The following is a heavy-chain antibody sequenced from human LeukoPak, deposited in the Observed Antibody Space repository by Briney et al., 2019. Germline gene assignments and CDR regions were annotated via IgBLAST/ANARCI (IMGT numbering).Heavy chain of an antibody. CDR2: ITSSSTSI. V-gene: IGHV3-21*01. CDR1: GFTFSSYT. CDR3: ARDLGFDY. J-gene: IGHJ4*02. Sequence: PGGSLRLSCAASGFTFSSYTMNWVRQAPGKGLEWVSSITSSSTSICYADSVKGRFTISRDNAKNSLYLQMDSLRAEDTAVYYCARDLGFDYWGQGTQVTVSS.